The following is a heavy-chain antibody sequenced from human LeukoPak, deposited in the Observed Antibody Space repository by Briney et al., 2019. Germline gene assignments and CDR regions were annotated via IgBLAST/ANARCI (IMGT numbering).Heavy chain of an antibody. CDR3: ARYSAATVGHSKWFDP. V-gene: IGHV4-59*08. CDR2: IHYSGST. J-gene: IGHJ5*02. Sequence: SQTLSLTSTVSGGSISNYFWSWIRHPPGKGMEWIGYIHYSGSTNYNPSLKSRVTFSVDTSRNQFSLKLTSVTAADTAMYYCARYSAATVGHSKWFDPWGQGTLVSVSS. CDR1: GGSISNYF. D-gene: IGHD4-23*01.